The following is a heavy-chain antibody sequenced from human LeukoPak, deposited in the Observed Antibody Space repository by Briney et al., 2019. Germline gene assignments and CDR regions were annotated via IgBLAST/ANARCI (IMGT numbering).Heavy chain of an antibody. V-gene: IGHV3-15*01. J-gene: IGHJ4*02. CDR3: TTDRGGYGDYVTYFDY. CDR1: GFTFSNAW. CDR2: IKSKTDGGTT. Sequence: KPGGSLRLSCAASGFTFSNAWMSWVRQAPGKGLEWGGRIKSKTDGGTTDYAAPVKGRFTISRDDSKNTLYLQMNSLKTEDTAVYYCTTDRGGYGDYVTYFDYWGQGTLVTVSS. D-gene: IGHD4-17*01.